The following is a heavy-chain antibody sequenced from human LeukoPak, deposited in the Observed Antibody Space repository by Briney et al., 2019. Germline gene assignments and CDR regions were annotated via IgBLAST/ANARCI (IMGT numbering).Heavy chain of an antibody. J-gene: IGHJ4*02. D-gene: IGHD2-15*01. Sequence: GGSLRLSCAASGFTFSSYGMHWVRQAPGKGLEWVAVIWYDGSNTYYADSVKGRFTISRDNSKNTLYLQMNSLRAEDTAVYYCAKDLSGGSQYYFDYWGQGTLVTVSS. V-gene: IGHV3-33*06. CDR2: IWYDGSNT. CDR1: GFTFSSYG. CDR3: AKDLSGGSQYYFDY.